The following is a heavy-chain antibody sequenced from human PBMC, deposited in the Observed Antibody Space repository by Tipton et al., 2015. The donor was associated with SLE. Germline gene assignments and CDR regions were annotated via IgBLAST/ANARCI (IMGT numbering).Heavy chain of an antibody. D-gene: IGHD1-1*01. V-gene: IGHV4-4*09. Sequence: LRLSCAASGFTFSSYWMSWVRQAPGKGLEWIGYIYTSGSTNYNPSLKSRVTISVDTSKNQFSLKLSSVTAADTAVYYCARLQTGTGTYYFDYWGQGTLVTVSS. J-gene: IGHJ4*02. CDR1: GFTFSSYW. CDR3: ARLQTGTGTYYFDY. CDR2: IYTSGST.